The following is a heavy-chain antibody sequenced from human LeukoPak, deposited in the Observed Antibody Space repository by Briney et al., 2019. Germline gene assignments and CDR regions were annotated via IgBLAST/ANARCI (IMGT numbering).Heavy chain of an antibody. CDR2: ISGSGGST. Sequence: GGSLRLSCAASGFTFSSYAMSWVRQAPGKGLEWVSAISGSGGSTYYADSVKGRSTISRDNSKNTLYLQMNSLRAEDTAVYYCAKDRRGGNWFDPWGQGTLVTVSS. D-gene: IGHD3-10*01. V-gene: IGHV3-23*01. J-gene: IGHJ5*02. CDR1: GFTFSSYA. CDR3: AKDRRGGNWFDP.